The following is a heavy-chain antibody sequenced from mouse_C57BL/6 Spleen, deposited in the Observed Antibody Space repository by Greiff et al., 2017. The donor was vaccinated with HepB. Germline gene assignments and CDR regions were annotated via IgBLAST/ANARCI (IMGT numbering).Heavy chain of an antibody. Sequence: VQLQQSGAELVRPGASVKLSCKASGYTFTDYYIIWVKQRPGQGLAWIARIYPGSGNTYYNEKFKGKATLTAEKSSSTAYMQLSSLTSEDSAVYFCARGGGYYDFDYWGQGTTLTVSS. V-gene: IGHV1-76*01. CDR3: ARGGGYYDFDY. CDR1: GYTFTDYY. D-gene: IGHD2-3*01. J-gene: IGHJ2*01. CDR2: IYPGSGNT.